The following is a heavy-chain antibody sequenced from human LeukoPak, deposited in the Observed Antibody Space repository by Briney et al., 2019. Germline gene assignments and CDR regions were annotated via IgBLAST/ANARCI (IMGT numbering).Heavy chain of an antibody. CDR3: TRDGSGSYYHPPFDY. CDR2: IRSKAFGGTA. J-gene: IGHJ4*02. Sequence: PGRSLRPSCTASGFPFGDYAMSWFRQAPGKGLEWVGFIRSKAFGGTAEYAASVKGRFTISRDDSTSIAYLQMNSLKTEDTAVYYCTRDGSGSYYHPPFDYWGQGTLVTVSS. D-gene: IGHD3-10*01. CDR1: GFPFGDYA. V-gene: IGHV3-49*03.